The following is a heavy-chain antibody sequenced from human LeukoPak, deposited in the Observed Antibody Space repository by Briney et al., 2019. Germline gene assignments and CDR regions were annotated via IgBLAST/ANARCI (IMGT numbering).Heavy chain of an antibody. D-gene: IGHD6-13*01. CDR2: ISSSSSYI. Sequence: PGGSLRLSCAASGFTFSSYSMNWVRQAPGKGLEWVSSISSSSSYIYYADSVKGRFTISRDNSKNTLYLQMNSLRAEDTAVYYCAKDEYSSSWSYRHPWGQGTLVTVSS. V-gene: IGHV3-21*04. J-gene: IGHJ5*02. CDR3: AKDEYSSSWSYRHP. CDR1: GFTFSSYS.